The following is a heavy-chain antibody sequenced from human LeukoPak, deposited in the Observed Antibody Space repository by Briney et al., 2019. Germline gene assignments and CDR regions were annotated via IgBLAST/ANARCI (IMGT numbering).Heavy chain of an antibody. CDR1: GYTFTGYY. CDR2: INPNSGGT. CDR3: ARGVVVVPAAIGKRGYSYTFDY. V-gene: IGHV1-2*02. Sequence: ASVKVSGKASGYTFTGYYMHWVRQAPGQGLEWMGWINPNSGGTNYAQKFQGRVTMTRDTSISTAYMELSRLRSDDTAVYYCARGVVVVPAAIGKRGYSYTFDYWGQGTLVTVSS. D-gene: IGHD2-2*01. J-gene: IGHJ4*02.